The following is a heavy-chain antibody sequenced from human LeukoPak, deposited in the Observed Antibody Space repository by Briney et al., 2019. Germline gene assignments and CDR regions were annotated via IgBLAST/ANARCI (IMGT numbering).Heavy chain of an antibody. Sequence: PGGSLRLSCAASGFTFDDYGMSWVRQAPGKGLEWVSGIDRNGGTTSYADSVKGRFTISRDNAKKSLYLQMNSLRAEDTALYHCARGNSNSNFWGQGTLVTVSS. CDR3: ARGNSNSNF. V-gene: IGHV3-20*01. D-gene: IGHD4-23*01. CDR1: GFTFDDYG. J-gene: IGHJ4*02. CDR2: IDRNGGTT.